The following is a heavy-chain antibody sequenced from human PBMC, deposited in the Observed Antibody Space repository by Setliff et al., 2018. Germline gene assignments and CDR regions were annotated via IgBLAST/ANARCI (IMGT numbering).Heavy chain of an antibody. Sequence: ASVKVSCKASGYAFGSSGISWVRQAPGQGLEWMGWVSAYTGYIVYAQKFQGRVTMTTDTSTTTAYMELSSLRSEDTAVYYCAREGVDSRSPTDYRYYMDVWGKGTTVTVSS. D-gene: IGHD6-6*01. V-gene: IGHV1-18*01. CDR1: GYAFGSSG. CDR2: VSAYTGYI. CDR3: AREGVDSRSPTDYRYYMDV. J-gene: IGHJ6*03.